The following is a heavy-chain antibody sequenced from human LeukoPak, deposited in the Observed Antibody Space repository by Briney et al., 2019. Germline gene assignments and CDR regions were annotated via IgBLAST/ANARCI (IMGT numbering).Heavy chain of an antibody. D-gene: IGHD3-10*01. V-gene: IGHV4-59*08. Sequence: SETLSLTCTVSGGSISGYYWSWIRQPPGKGLEWIGYIYYSGSTNYNPSLKSRVTISVDTSKNQFSLKLSSVTAADTAVYYCARGKYIDSGSYNVFDYWGQGTLLTVSS. CDR2: IYYSGST. CDR3: ARGKYIDSGSYNVFDY. CDR1: GGSISGYY. J-gene: IGHJ4*02.